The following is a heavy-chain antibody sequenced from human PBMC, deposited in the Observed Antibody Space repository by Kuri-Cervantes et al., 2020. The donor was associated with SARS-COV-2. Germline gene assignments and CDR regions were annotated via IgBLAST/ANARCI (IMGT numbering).Heavy chain of an antibody. CDR3: ARDCSSPYKYYYYYYMDV. D-gene: IGHD6-13*01. CDR1: EFTFSSYD. V-gene: IGHV3-21*01. Sequence: GGSLRLSCAASEFTFSSYDMTWVRQAPGMGLEWVSSISSGSDYIYYADSVKGRFTVSRDNAENSLYLQMNSLRAEDTAVYYCARDCSSPYKYYYYYYMDVWGKGTTVTVSS. CDR2: ISSGSDYI. J-gene: IGHJ6*03.